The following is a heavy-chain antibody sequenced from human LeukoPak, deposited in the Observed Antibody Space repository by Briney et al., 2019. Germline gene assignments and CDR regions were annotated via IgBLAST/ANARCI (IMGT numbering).Heavy chain of an antibody. V-gene: IGHV3-30-3*01. D-gene: IGHD5-18*01. CDR3: ARDPAMAYFDY. Sequence: PGGSLRLSCAASGFTFSSYAMHRVRQAPGKGLEWVAVISYDGSNKYYADSVKGRFTISRDNSKNTLYLQMNSLRAEDTAVYYCARDPAMAYFDYWGQGTLVTVSS. CDR1: GFTFSSYA. J-gene: IGHJ4*02. CDR2: ISYDGSNK.